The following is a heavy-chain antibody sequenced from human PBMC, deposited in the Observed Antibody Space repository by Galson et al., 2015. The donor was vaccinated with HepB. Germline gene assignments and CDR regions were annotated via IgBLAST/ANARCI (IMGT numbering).Heavy chain of an antibody. Sequence: QSGAEVKKPGASVKVSCKASGYTVTDYNIHWVRQAPGQGLEWMGVIYPGDSNIRYSPSFQGQVTMSVDKSAKTAYLQWSTLKASDTAIYYCTRLGIASAAIWYYHYGMDVWGQGTTVTVSS. CDR1: GYTVTDYN. CDR3: TRLGIASAAIWYYHYGMDV. CDR2: IYPGDSNI. V-gene: IGHV5-51*01. D-gene: IGHD6-13*01. J-gene: IGHJ6*02.